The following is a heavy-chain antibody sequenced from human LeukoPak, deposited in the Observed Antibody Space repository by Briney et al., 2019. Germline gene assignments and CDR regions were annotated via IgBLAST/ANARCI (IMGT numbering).Heavy chain of an antibody. Sequence: GESLRLSCAAAGFTFSSYEMNWVRQAPGKGLEWVSYISSSGATIYYADSVKGRFTISRDNAKNSLYLQMNSLRAEDTAVYYCARETNLECLLDWGQGTLVTVSS. D-gene: IGHD3-3*01. CDR2: ISSSGATI. V-gene: IGHV3-48*03. J-gene: IGHJ4*02. CDR1: GFTFSSYE. CDR3: ARETNLECLLD.